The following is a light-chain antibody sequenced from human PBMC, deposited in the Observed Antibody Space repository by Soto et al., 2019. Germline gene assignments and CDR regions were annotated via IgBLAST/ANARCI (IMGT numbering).Light chain of an antibody. V-gene: IGKV3-15*01. CDR1: QSISSY. CDR3: QQYNHWPRT. CDR2: DAS. J-gene: IGKJ1*01. Sequence: IGMTQSPATLSLSPGERVALSCRASQSISSYLAWYQQKPGQAPRLLIFDASTRATGIPARFSGSGSGTEFTLTISSLQSEDFALYYCQQYNHWPRTFGQGTKVDIK.